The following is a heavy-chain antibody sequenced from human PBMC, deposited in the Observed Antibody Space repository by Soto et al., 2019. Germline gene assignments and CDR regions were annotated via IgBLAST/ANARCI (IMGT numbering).Heavy chain of an antibody. CDR2: INPNSGGT. Sequence: GASVKVSCKASGYTFTGYYMHWVRQAPGQGLEWMGWINPNSGGTNYAQKFQGWVTMTRDTSISTAYMELSRLRSDDTAVYYCANSIVGATYYYYGMDVWGQGTTVTVSS. J-gene: IGHJ6*02. CDR3: ANSIVGATYYYYGMDV. CDR1: GYTFTGYY. D-gene: IGHD1-26*01. V-gene: IGHV1-2*04.